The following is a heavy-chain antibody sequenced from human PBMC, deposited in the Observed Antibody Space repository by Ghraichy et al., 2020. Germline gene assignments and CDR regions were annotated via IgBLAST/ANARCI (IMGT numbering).Heavy chain of an antibody. CDR2: VFHTGST. CDR3: ATDAATGYFDP. CDR1: GGSLSGYY. D-gene: IGHD6-25*01. V-gene: IGHV4-59*01. Sequence: SETLSLTCTVSGGSLSGYYWSWIRQPPGKGLEWMGYVFHTGSTEYNPSFTSRMTISVDTSKNRISLTLNSVSAAATAVYYCATDAATGYFDPWGRGTLVTVSS. J-gene: IGHJ5*02.